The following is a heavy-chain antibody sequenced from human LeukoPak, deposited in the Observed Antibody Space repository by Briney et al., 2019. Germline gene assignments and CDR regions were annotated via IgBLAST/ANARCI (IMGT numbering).Heavy chain of an antibody. J-gene: IGHJ6*02. Sequence: GGSLRLSCAASGLIFSNYEMNWVRQAPGKGLEWVSYISSSGTTTYYADSVKGRFTISRDNAKNSLYLQMNSLRAEDTAVYFCARLKVTTEYYYNMDVWGQGTTVIVSS. D-gene: IGHD1-14*01. CDR2: ISSSGTTT. CDR3: ARLKVTTEYYYNMDV. V-gene: IGHV3-48*03. CDR1: GLIFSNYE.